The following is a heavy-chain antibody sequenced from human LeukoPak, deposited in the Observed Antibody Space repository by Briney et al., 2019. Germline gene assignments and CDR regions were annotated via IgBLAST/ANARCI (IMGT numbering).Heavy chain of an antibody. Sequence: GGSLRLSCAASGFTFSSYDMHWVRQAPGKGLEWVAIISYDGSSEYYADSVKGRFTISRDNSKNTLYLQMNSLRADDTAVYYRAKRHSSALDVWGQGTTVTVSS. J-gene: IGHJ6*02. CDR2: ISYDGSSE. V-gene: IGHV3-30*18. D-gene: IGHD3-22*01. CDR1: GFTFSSYD. CDR3: AKRHSSALDV.